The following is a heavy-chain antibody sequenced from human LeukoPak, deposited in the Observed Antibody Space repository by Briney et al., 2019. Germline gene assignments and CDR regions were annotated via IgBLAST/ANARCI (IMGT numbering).Heavy chain of an antibody. CDR3: AREIVVVPAGLDY. D-gene: IGHD2-2*01. V-gene: IGHV1-2*02. CDR1: GYTFTDYY. CDR2: INPNSGGT. Sequence: ASVKVSCKASGYTFTDYYMHWVQQAPGQGLEWMGWINPNSGGTNYAQKFQGRVTMTRDTSISTAYMELSRLRSDDTAVYYCAREIVVVPAGLDYWGQGTLVTVSS. J-gene: IGHJ4*02.